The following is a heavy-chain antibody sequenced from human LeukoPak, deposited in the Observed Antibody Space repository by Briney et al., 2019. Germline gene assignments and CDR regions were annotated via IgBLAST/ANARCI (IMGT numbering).Heavy chain of an antibody. CDR1: GCTFSSYA. D-gene: IGHD5-18*01. V-gene: IGHV3-23*01. CDR3: AKAGGGYSYADFDY. Sequence: GGSLRLSCAASGCTFSSYAMSGVRQAPGKGLEGVSAISGSGGSTYYADSVKGRFTISRDNSNNTLYLQMNSLRAEDTAVSSCAKAGGGYSYADFDYWGQGTLVTVSS. J-gene: IGHJ4*02. CDR2: ISGSGGST.